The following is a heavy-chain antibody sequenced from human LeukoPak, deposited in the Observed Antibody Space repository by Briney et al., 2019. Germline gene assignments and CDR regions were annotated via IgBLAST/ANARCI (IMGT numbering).Heavy chain of an antibody. V-gene: IGHV3-23*01. CDR2: ISASGSPT. J-gene: IGHJ4*02. Sequence: GGSLRLSCAAYGFTFRTYDVDWVGQAPGKRVEWGSIISASGSPTYYADYVKGSFTISTDNSKNTLYLQMNSLRADDTAVYYCAKGRGSWPCYFDYWGQGTLVTVSS. CDR3: AKGRGSWPCYFDY. D-gene: IGHD6-13*01. CDR1: GFTFRTYD.